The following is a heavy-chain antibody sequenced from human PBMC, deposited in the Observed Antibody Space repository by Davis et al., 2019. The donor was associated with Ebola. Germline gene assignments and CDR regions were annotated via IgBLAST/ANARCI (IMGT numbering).Heavy chain of an antibody. CDR1: GFTFSSYS. CDR3: ARDLLVVYAMDY. J-gene: IGHJ4*02. V-gene: IGHV3-21*01. D-gene: IGHD2-8*02. Sequence: GESLKISCAASGFTFSSYSMNWVRQAPGKGLEWVSSISSSSSYIYYADSVKGRFTISRDNAKNSLYLQMNSLRAEDTAVYYCARDLLVVYAMDYWGQGTLVTVSS. CDR2: ISSSSSYI.